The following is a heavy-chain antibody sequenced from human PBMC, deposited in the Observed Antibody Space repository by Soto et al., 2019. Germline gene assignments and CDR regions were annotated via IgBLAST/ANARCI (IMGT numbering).Heavy chain of an antibody. J-gene: IGHJ4*02. CDR1: GFTFSSYG. CDR3: ARDLSLYSSGRYYFDY. Sequence: GGSLRLSCAASGFTFSSYGMHWVRQAPGKGLEWVAVIWYDGSNKYYADSVKGRFTISRDNSKNTLYLQMNSLRAEDTAVYYCARDLSLYSSGRYYFDYCGEGTLVTVSS. V-gene: IGHV3-33*01. D-gene: IGHD6-19*01. CDR2: IWYDGSNK.